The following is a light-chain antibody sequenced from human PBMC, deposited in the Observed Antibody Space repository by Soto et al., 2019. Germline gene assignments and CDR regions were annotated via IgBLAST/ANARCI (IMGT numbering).Light chain of an antibody. CDR3: QKYNTAPLT. Sequence: DFQMTHSPSSLSASEGDRVTITCRASQSFSTYLAWYQQKPGKVPKLLISGISTLQSGVPSRFSGSGYGTEFTLTISNLQPEDVATYYCQKYNTAPLTFGGGTKVDIK. J-gene: IGKJ4*01. CDR1: QSFSTY. CDR2: GIS. V-gene: IGKV1-27*01.